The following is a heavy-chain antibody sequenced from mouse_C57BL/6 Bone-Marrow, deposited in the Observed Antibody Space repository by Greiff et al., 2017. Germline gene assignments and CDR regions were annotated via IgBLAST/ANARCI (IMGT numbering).Heavy chain of an antibody. J-gene: IGHJ3*01. CDR3: ARKGFAY. Sequence: VQLQQSGAELVRPGTSVKVSCKASGYAFTNYLIEWVKQRPGPGLEWIGVINPGSGGTNYNEKFKGKATLTADKSSSTAYMQLSSLTSEDSAVYFCARKGFAYWGQGTLVTVSA. CDR1: GYAFTNYL. CDR2: INPGSGGT. V-gene: IGHV1-54*01.